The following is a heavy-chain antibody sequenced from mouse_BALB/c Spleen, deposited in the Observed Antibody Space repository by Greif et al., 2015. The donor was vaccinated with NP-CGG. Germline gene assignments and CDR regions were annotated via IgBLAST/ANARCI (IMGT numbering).Heavy chain of an antibody. D-gene: IGHD2-4*01. V-gene: IGHV5-6-5*01. J-gene: IGHJ2*01. Sequence: EVQLQESGGGLVKPGGSLKLSCAASGFTFSSYAMSWVRQTPEKRLEWVASISSGGSTYYPDSVKGRFTISRDNARNILYLQMSSLRSEDTAMYYCAREGYDYEGGFDYWGQGTTLTVSS. CDR2: ISSGGST. CDR1: GFTFSSYA. CDR3: AREGYDYEGGFDY.